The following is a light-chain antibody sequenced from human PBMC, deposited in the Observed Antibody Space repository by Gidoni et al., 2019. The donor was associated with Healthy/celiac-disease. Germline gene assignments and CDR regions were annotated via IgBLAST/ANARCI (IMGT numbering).Light chain of an antibody. CDR3: QQGYSPPDT. CDR1: QSIYNY. J-gene: IGKJ4*01. CDR2: SAS. Sequence: DIQMNQSPSALSASVGDRLTITCQASQSIYNYLNWYQQKPGKAPKLLIYSASSLQSGVPSRFSGSGSGTDFTLTISSLQPEDFATYYCQQGYSPPDTFGGGTKVEIK. V-gene: IGKV1-39*01.